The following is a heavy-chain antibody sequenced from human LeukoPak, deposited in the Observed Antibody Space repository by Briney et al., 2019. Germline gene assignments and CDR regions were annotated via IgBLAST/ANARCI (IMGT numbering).Heavy chain of an antibody. J-gene: IGHJ4*02. D-gene: IGHD1-26*01. CDR3: ARGTFSPQGSYFGH. CDR2: IYSDGNT. V-gene: IGHV3-53*01. CDR1: GFTVSSNY. Sequence: GGSLRLSCAASGFTVSSNYMNWVRQAPGKGLEWVSVIYSDGNTYYADSVKGRFTISRDNSKNTLYLQMNSLRAEDTAVYYCARGTFSPQGSYFGHWGQGILVTVSS.